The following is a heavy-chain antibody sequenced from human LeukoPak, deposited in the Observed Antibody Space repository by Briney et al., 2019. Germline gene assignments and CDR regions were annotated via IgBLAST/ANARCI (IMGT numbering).Heavy chain of an antibody. D-gene: IGHD3-3*01. Sequence: SETLSLTCAVYGGSFSGYYWSWIRQPPGKGLEWIGEINHSGSTNYNPSLKSRVTISVDTSKNQFSLKLSSVTAADTAVYYCARGKSYDFWSALGPYFDYCGQGTLVTVSS. V-gene: IGHV4-34*01. CDR2: INHSGST. J-gene: IGHJ4*02. CDR3: ARGKSYDFWSALGPYFDY. CDR1: GGSFSGYY.